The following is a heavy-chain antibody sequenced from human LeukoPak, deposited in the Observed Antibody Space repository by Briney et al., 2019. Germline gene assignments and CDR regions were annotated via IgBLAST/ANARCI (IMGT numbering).Heavy chain of an antibody. Sequence: PSETLSLTCTVSGGSISSYYWSWIRQPPGKGLEWVGYIYYSGSTYYNTSLQSRVTISVDTSKNQFSLKLSSVTAADTAVYYCARGLRWPVPYFDYWGQGTLVTVSS. CDR2: IYYSGST. J-gene: IGHJ4*02. V-gene: IGHV4-59*01. CDR1: GGSISSYY. CDR3: ARGLRWPVPYFDY. D-gene: IGHD4-23*01.